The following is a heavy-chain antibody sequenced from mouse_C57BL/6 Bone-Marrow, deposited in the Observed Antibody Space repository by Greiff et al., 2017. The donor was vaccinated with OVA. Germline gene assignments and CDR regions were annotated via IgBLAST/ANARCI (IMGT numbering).Heavy chain of an antibody. J-gene: IGHJ4*01. CDR2: ISNGGGST. V-gene: IGHV5-12*01. CDR3: ARRIYYYGSSYNYAMDY. CDR1: GFTFSDYY. Sequence: EVQRVESGGGLVQPGGSLKLSCAASGFTFSDYYMYWVRQTPEKRLEWVAYISNGGGSTYYPDTVKGRFTISRDNAKNTLYLQMSRLKSEDTAMYYCARRIYYYGSSYNYAMDYWGQGTSVTVSS. D-gene: IGHD1-1*01.